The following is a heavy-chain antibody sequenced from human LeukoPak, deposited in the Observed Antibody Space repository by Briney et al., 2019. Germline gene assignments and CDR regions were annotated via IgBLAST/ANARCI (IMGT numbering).Heavy chain of an antibody. Sequence: SETLSLTCTVSGASITSNYWSWIRQSPGKGLEWIAYIYYSGEINYNPSLRSRVTISLDTSKNQVSLKLTYVTAGDTAVYYCARGHYDLGPWGQGTLVTVSS. V-gene: IGHV4-59*01. D-gene: IGHD3-22*01. CDR2: IYYSGEI. J-gene: IGHJ5*02. CDR1: GASITSNY. CDR3: ARGHYDLGP.